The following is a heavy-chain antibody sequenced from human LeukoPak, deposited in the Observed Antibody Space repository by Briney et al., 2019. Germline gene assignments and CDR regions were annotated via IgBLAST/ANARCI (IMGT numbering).Heavy chain of an antibody. CDR3: ARLGRYDYFIDY. D-gene: IGHD3-16*01. Sequence: SQTLSLTCAVSGDSVTSGGYSWSWIRHPPGKGLEWIGYIYHSGSTYYNSSLKSRVTISVDRSKNQFSLKLTSVTAADTAVYYCARLGRYDYFIDYWGQGTLVTVSS. CDR1: GDSVTSGGYS. V-gene: IGHV4-30-2*01. CDR2: IYHSGST. J-gene: IGHJ4*02.